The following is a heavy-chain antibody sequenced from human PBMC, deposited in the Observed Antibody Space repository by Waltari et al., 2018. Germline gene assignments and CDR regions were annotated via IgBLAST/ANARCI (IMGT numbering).Heavy chain of an antibody. CDR1: GVSISSYY. Sequence: QVQLQESGPGLVKPSETLSLTCTVSGVSISSYYWSWIRQPAGKGLEWIGRIYTSGSTSYNPSLKSRGTMSVDTAKNQFSLKLSSVTAADTAVYYCAREGGPYGGNPRPLDYWGQGTLVTVSS. CDR3: AREGGPYGGNPRPLDY. CDR2: IYTSGST. J-gene: IGHJ4*02. V-gene: IGHV4-4*07. D-gene: IGHD3-10*01.